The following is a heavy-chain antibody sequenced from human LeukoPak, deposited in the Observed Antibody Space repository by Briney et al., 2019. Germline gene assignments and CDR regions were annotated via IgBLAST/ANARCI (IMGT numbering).Heavy chain of an antibody. CDR2: IYGGDPDT. CDR3: ARRKWGTEFDY. J-gene: IGHJ4*02. V-gene: IGHV5-51*01. Sequence: GESLKISCKGSGYSFTNYWVGWVRQMPGKGLEWMGIIYGGDPDTRYSPSFQGQVTISADKSITTAYLQWSSLKASDTAMYYCARRKWGTEFDYWGQGTLVTVSS. D-gene: IGHD3-16*01. CDR1: GYSFTNYW.